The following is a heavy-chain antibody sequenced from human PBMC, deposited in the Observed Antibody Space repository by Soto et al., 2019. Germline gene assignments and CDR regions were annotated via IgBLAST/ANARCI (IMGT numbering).Heavy chain of an antibody. J-gene: IGHJ3*02. D-gene: IGHD2-15*01. Sequence: PSETLSLTCAVSGGSISSGGYSWSWIRQPPGKGLEWIGYIYHSGSTYYNPSLKSRVTISVDRSKNQFSLKLSSVTAADTAVYYCARYCSGGSCYSDDAFDIWGQGTMVTVSS. CDR3: ARYCSGGSCYSDDAFDI. V-gene: IGHV4-30-2*01. CDR2: IYHSGST. CDR1: GGSISSGGYS.